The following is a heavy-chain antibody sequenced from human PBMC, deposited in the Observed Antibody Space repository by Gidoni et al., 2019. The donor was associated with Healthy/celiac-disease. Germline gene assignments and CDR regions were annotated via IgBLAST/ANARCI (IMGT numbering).Heavy chain of an antibody. V-gene: IGHV1-69*01. D-gene: IGHD1-26*01. Sequence: QVQLVQSGAEVTKPGSSVQVSCKASGGPFSSYAISWVRQAPGQGLEWMGGIIPIFGTANYAQKCQGRVTITADESTSTAYMELSSLRSEDTAVYYCARDTVGAKSPFAFDIWGQGTMVTVSS. CDR3: ARDTVGAKSPFAFDI. J-gene: IGHJ3*02. CDR1: GGPFSSYA. CDR2: IIPIFGTA.